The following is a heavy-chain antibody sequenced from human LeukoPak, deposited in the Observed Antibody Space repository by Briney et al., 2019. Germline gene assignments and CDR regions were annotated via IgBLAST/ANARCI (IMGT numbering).Heavy chain of an antibody. CDR1: GFTFDDYV. Sequence: PGGSLRLSCAASGFTFDDYVMSWVRHAPGKGLEWVSSINWNGGSTGYADSVKGRFTISRDNAKNSLYLQMNSLRAEDTALYYCAKDKYSGSYGEFDYWGQGTLVTVSS. CDR2: INWNGGST. V-gene: IGHV3-20*04. J-gene: IGHJ4*02. CDR3: AKDKYSGSYGEFDY. D-gene: IGHD1-26*01.